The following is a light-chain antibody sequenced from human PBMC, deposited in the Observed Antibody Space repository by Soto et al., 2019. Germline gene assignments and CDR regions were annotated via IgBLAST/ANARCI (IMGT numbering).Light chain of an antibody. V-gene: IGKV3-11*01. CDR1: QSVGSY. CDR3: QQRASWPLT. CDR2: DAS. Sequence: EIVLAQSPATLSSSPGERATLSCRASQSVGSYLAWYQQKPGQAPRLLIYDASNRATGIRARFSGSGSGSDFTLTTSSLEPEDSGIYYCQQRASWPLTFGGGTKVEIK. J-gene: IGKJ4*01.